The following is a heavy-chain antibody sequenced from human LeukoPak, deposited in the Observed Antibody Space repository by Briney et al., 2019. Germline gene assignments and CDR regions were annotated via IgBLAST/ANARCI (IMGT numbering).Heavy chain of an antibody. CDR1: GYSISSGYY. V-gene: IGHV4-38-2*01. CDR3: ARHLVGETPLDAFDI. D-gene: IGHD1-26*01. Sequence: PSETLSLTCAVSGYSISSGYYWGWIRQPPGKGLEWIGSIYHSGSTYYNPSLKSRVTISVDTSKNQFSLKLSSVTAADTAVYYCARHLVGETPLDAFDIWGQGTMVTVSS. CDR2: IYHSGST. J-gene: IGHJ3*02.